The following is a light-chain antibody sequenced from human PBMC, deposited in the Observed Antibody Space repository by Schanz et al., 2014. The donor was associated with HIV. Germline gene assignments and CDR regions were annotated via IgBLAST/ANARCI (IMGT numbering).Light chain of an antibody. CDR2: ATS. V-gene: IGKV3-20*01. CDR1: QRLSSSY. J-gene: IGKJ1*01. CDR3: QQYNKRPWT. Sequence: EIVLTQSPGSLSLSPGGRATLSCGASQRLSSSYLAWYQQKRDQPPRLVIYATSTRAAGIPDRFSGTGSGTDFTLTISSLQSEDSASYYCQQYNKRPWTFGPGTRVEIK.